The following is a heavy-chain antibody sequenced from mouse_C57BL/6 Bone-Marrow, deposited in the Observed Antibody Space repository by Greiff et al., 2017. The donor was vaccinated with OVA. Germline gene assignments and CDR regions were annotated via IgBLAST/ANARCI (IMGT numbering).Heavy chain of an antibody. Sequence: VQLQQPGAELVKPGASVKLSCKASGYTFTSYWMQWVKQRPGQGLEWIGEIDPSDSYTNYNQKFKGKGTLTVDTSSSTAYMQLSSLTSEDSAVYYCARDSSRWYFDVWGTGTTVTVSS. CDR2: IDPSDSYT. V-gene: IGHV1-50*01. CDR1: GYTFTSYW. CDR3: ARDSSRWYFDV. J-gene: IGHJ1*03.